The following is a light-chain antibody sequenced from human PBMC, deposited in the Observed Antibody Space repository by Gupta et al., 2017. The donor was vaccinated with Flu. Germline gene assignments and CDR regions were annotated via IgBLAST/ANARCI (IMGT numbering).Light chain of an antibody. J-gene: IGKJ2*03. CDR1: QSRLHSNGYNY. V-gene: IGKV2-28*01. Sequence: DIVMTESPLSLPVTPGEPASISCRSSQSRLHSNGYNYLDWYLQKPGQSPQLLIYLGSNRASGVPDRFSGSGSGTDFTLKISRVEAEDVGVYYCRQALQTPYSFGQGTKVEIK. CDR3: RQALQTPYS. CDR2: LGS.